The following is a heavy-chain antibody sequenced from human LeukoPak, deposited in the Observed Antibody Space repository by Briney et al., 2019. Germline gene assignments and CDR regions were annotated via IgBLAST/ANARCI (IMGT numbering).Heavy chain of an antibody. CDR3: ARDLGEMATMPFDY. Sequence: HPGGSLRLSCAASGFTFSSYGMHWVRQAPGKGLEWVAVIWYDGSNKYYADSVKGRFTISRDNSKNTLYLQMNSLRAEDTAVYHCARDLGEMATMPFDYWGQGTLVTVSS. CDR1: GFTFSSYG. J-gene: IGHJ4*02. CDR2: IWYDGSNK. V-gene: IGHV3-33*01. D-gene: IGHD5-24*01.